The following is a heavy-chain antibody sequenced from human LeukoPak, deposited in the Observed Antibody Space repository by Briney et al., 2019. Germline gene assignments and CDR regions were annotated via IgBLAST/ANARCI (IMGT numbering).Heavy chain of an antibody. CDR1: GGSISSYY. J-gene: IGHJ3*02. V-gene: IGHV4-59*08. CDR3: ARQYYDILTGHAHAFDI. Sequence: SETLSLTCTVSGGSISSYYWSWIRQPPGKGLEWIGYIYYSGSTNYNPSLKSRVTISVDTSKNQFSLKLSSVTAADTAVYYCARQYYDILTGHAHAFDIWGQGTMVTVSS. CDR2: IYYSGST. D-gene: IGHD3-9*01.